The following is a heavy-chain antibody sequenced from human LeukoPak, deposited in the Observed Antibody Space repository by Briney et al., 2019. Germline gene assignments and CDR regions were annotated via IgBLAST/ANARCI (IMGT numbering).Heavy chain of an antibody. V-gene: IGHV3-11*01. CDR3: AKGGQLLTPPVMNYYYYKDV. CDR1: GFTFSDYY. J-gene: IGHJ6*03. CDR2: ISSSGSTI. D-gene: IGHD2-2*01. Sequence: GGSLRLSCAASGFTFSDYYMSWIRQAPGKGLEWVSYISSSGSTIYYADSVKGRFTMSRDNSENTLYLQMNSLRAEDTAVYYCAKGGQLLTPPVMNYYYYKDVWGKGTTVTVSS.